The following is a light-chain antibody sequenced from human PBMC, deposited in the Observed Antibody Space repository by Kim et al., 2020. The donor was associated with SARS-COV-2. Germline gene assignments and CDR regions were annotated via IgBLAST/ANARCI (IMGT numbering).Light chain of an antibody. CDR3: QQRSNWPPS. V-gene: IGKV3-11*01. J-gene: IGKJ2*03. CDR2: GTS. Sequence: SLSPGDRAMLSCRASQSVSSFLAWYQQKPGQAPRLLIYGTSNRATGIPARFRGSGSGTDFTLTISSLEPEDFAVYFCQQRSNWPPSFGQGTKLEI. CDR1: QSVSSF.